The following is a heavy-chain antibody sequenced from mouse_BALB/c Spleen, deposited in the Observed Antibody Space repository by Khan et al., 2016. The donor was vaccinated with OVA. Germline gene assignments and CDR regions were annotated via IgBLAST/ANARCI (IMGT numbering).Heavy chain of an antibody. Sequence: QVQLKESGPGLVAPSQSLSITCTVSGFSLSRYNIHWVRQPPEKGLEWLGMIWGGGGTDYNSTLKSRLSISKDNSKSHVFLKMNSLQTEDTAMYYCARAYYRYDGYYAMDYWGQGTSVTVSS. V-gene: IGHV2-6-4*01. CDR1: GFSLSRYN. J-gene: IGHJ4*01. D-gene: IGHD2-14*01. CDR2: IWGGGGT. CDR3: ARAYYRYDGYYAMDY.